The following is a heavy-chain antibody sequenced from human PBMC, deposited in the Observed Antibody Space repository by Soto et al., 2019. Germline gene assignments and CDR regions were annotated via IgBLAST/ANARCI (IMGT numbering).Heavy chain of an antibody. D-gene: IGHD6-19*01. J-gene: IGHJ4*02. V-gene: IGHV3-23*01. CDR3: ARTVAGDY. CDR1: GFTFSSYA. CDR2: ISSSGGST. Sequence: EVHLLESGGGLVQPGGSLRLSCAASGFTFSSYAMSWVRQAPGKGLEWVSAISSSGGSTYYADSVKGRFTISRVNSKNTLYLQMNSLRADDTAIYHCARTVAGDYWGQGTLVTVSS.